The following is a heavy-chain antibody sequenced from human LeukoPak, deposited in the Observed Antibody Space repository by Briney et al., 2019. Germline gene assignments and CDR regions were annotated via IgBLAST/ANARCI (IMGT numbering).Heavy chain of an antibody. V-gene: IGHV3-48*01. CDR3: ARDPYSNYAGMDV. D-gene: IGHD4-11*01. CDR2: ITSSSNII. CDR1: GFRLRSYS. Sequence: GGSLRLPCAASGFRLRSYSMNWAHQAPGKGLEWISYITSSSNIIYYADSVKGRFTVSRDNAENSLYLQMNSLRAEDTAVYYCARDPYSNYAGMDVWGQGTTVTVSS. J-gene: IGHJ6*02.